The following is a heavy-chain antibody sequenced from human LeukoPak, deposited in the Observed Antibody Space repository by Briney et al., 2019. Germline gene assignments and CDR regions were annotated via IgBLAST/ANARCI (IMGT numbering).Heavy chain of an antibody. Sequence: GGSLRLSCAASGFSFSSYSMNWVRQAPGKGLEWIPYISSGSSTIFYADSVKGRSTISRDNAKNSLYLQMNSLRAEDTAVYYCASDCSGGSLRYWGQGTLVTVSS. CDR3: ASDCSGGSLRY. CDR1: GFSFSSYS. CDR2: ISSGSSTI. D-gene: IGHD2-15*01. J-gene: IGHJ4*02. V-gene: IGHV3-48*01.